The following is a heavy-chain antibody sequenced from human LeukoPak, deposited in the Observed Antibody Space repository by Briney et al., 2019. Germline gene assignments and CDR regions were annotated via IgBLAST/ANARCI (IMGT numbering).Heavy chain of an antibody. CDR3: ARVINSNKHSDY. J-gene: IGHJ4*02. CDR2: ISSSSSYI. D-gene: IGHD2-21*01. Sequence: PGGSLRLSCAASGFTFSSYLMNWVRQAPGKGLEWVSSISSSSSYIYYADSVKGRFTISRDNAKNSLFLQMNSLRAEDTAVYYCARVINSNKHSDYWGQGTLVTVSS. CDR1: GFTFSSYL. V-gene: IGHV3-21*01.